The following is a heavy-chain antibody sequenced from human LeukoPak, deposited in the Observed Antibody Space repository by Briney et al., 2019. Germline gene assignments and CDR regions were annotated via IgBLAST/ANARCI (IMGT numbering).Heavy chain of an antibody. Sequence: GGSLRLSCAASGFTVTSNYMTWVRQAPGKGLEWVSSISSSSSYIYYADSVKGRFTISRDNAKNSLYLQMNSLRAEDTAVYYCAREASSGWYGGHFDYWGQGTLVTVSS. D-gene: IGHD6-19*01. V-gene: IGHV3-21*01. CDR3: AREASSGWYGGHFDY. J-gene: IGHJ4*02. CDR2: ISSSSSYI. CDR1: GFTVTSNY.